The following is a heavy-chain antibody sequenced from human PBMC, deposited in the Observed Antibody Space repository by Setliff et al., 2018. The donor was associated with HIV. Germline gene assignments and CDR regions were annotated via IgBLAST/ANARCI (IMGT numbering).Heavy chain of an antibody. J-gene: IGHJ6*03. V-gene: IGHV3-33*08. CDR1: GFTFSNYG. CDR2: IWDDGSNK. D-gene: IGHD1-1*01. CDR3: VRGLMFRGSISRLEYYYYMDV. Sequence: PGGSLRLSCAASGFTFSNYGMHWVRQAPGKGLEWVAVIWDDGSNKYYADAVKGRFTISRDNSKSTLYLQMNSLRKEDTAVYFCVRGLMFRGSISRLEYYYYMDVWGKGATVTVSS.